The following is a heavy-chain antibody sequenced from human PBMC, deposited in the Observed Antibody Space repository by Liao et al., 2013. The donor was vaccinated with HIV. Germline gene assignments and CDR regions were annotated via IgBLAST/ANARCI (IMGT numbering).Heavy chain of an antibody. CDR1: GGSFSGYY. Sequence: QVQLQQWGAGLLKPSETLSLTCAVYGGSFSGYYWSWIRQPPGKGLEWIGEINHSGSTNYNPSLKSRVTISVDTSKNQFSLKLSSVTAADTAVYYCARGCGYECNWFDPWGQGTLVTVSS. CDR2: INHSGST. D-gene: IGHD5-12*01. V-gene: IGHV4-34*01. CDR3: ARGCGYECNWFDP. J-gene: IGHJ5*02.